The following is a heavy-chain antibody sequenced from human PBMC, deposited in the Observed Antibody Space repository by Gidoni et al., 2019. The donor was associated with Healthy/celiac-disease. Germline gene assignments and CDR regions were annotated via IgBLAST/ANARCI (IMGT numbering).Heavy chain of an antibody. J-gene: IGHJ3*02. CDR1: GFNFSNAW. CDR2: IKSKTDGGTT. D-gene: IGHD4-17*01. Sequence: EVQLVESGGGLVKPGGSLRLSCAASGFNFSNAWMNWVRQAPGKGLEWVGRIKSKTDGGTTDYAAPVKGRFTISRDDSKNTLYLQMNSLKTEDTAVYYCTTGETTVTTIAFDIWGQGTMVTVSS. CDR3: TTGETTVTTIAFDI. V-gene: IGHV3-15*07.